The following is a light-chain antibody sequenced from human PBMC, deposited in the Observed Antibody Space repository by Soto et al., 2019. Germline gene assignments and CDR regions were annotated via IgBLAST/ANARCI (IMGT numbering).Light chain of an antibody. V-gene: IGKV1-39*01. CDR2: TAS. Sequence: DIQMTQSPSSLSASVGDRVTITCRASQSISSYLNWYQQKPGKAPKLLIYTASSLQSGVPSRFSGGGSGTDFTLTISSLQHEDFATYYCQQSYSTPRTFGQGTKVEIK. CDR3: QQSYSTPRT. CDR1: QSISSY. J-gene: IGKJ1*01.